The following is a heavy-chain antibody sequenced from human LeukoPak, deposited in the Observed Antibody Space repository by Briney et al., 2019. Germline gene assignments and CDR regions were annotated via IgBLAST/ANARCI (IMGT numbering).Heavy chain of an antibody. J-gene: IGHJ5*02. Sequence: SETLSLTCTVSGGSISSYYWSWIRQPPGKGLEWLGYIYYSGSTNYNPSLKSRVTISVDTSKNQFSLKLSSVTAADTAVYYCARALRFLDPHHNWFDPWGQGTLVTVSS. CDR3: ARALRFLDPHHNWFDP. CDR1: GGSISSYY. CDR2: IYYSGST. V-gene: IGHV4-59*01. D-gene: IGHD3-3*01.